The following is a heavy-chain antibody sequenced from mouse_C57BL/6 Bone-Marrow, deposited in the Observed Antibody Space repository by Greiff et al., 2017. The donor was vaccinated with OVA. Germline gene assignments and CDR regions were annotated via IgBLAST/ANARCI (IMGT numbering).Heavy chain of an antibody. D-gene: IGHD1-1*01. CDR2: ISSGGSYT. CDR1: GFTFSSYG. J-gene: IGHJ2*01. CDR3: ARHPKSHYYYGSSYFDY. Sequence: VQLKESGGDLVKPGGSLKLSCAASGFTFSSYGMSWVRQTPDKRLEWVATISSGGSYTYYPDSVKGRFTISRDNAKNTLYLQMSSLKSEDTAMYYCARHPKSHYYYGSSYFDYWGQGTTLTVSS. V-gene: IGHV5-6*01.